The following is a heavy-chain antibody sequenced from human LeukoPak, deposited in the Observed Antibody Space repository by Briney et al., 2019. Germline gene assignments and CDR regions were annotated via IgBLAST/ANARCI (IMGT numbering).Heavy chain of an antibody. CDR2: ISYDGSNK. V-gene: IGHV3-30-3*01. J-gene: IGHJ6*02. CDR1: GFTFSSYA. CDR3: ARDPDGMDV. Sequence: GGSLRLSCAASGFTFSSYAMHWVRQAPGKGLEWVAVISYDGSNKYYADSVKGRLTISRDNSKNTLYLQMNSLRAEDTAVYYCARDPDGMDVWGQGTTVTVSS.